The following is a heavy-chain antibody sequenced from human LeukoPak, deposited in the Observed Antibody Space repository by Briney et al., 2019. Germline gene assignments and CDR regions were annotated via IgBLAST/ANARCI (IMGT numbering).Heavy chain of an antibody. J-gene: IGHJ6*02. V-gene: IGHV5-51*01. Sequence: GESLKISCKGSGYSFTSYWIGWVRQMPGKGLEWMGIIYPGDSDTRYSPSFQGQVTISADKSISTAYLQWSSLKASDTAMYYCASSGYYGSGSLLSLRYYYYGMDVWGQGTTVTVSS. CDR2: IYPGDSDT. D-gene: IGHD3-10*01. CDR1: GYSFTSYW. CDR3: ASSGYYGSGSLLSLRYYYYGMDV.